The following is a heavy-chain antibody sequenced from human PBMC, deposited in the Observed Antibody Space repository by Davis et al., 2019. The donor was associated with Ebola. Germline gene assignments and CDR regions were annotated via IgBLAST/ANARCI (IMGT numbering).Heavy chain of an antibody. CDR3: ARDGASGSYLAY. Sequence: PGGSLRLSCAASGFTFSSYAMHWVRQAPGKGLEWVAVISYDGSNKYYADSVKGRFTISRNNSKNTLYLQMNSLRAEDTAVYYCARDGASGSYLAYWGQGTLVTVSS. J-gene: IGHJ4*02. V-gene: IGHV3-30-3*01. CDR2: ISYDGSNK. D-gene: IGHD1-26*01. CDR1: GFTFSSYA.